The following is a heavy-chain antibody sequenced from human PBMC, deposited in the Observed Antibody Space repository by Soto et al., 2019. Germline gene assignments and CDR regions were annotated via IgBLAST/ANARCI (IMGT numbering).Heavy chain of an antibody. CDR1: GDSISNLDYF. CDR3: ARGRYCLTGRCFPNWFDS. V-gene: IGHV4-30-4*01. J-gene: IGHJ5*01. Sequence: SETLSLTCSVSGDSISNLDYFWAWIRRPPGQALEYIGYIYKSATTYYNPSFESRVAISVDTSKSQFSLNATSVTAADIAVYFCARGRYCLTGRCFPNWFDSWGQGALVTVSS. CDR2: IYKSATT. D-gene: IGHD7-27*01.